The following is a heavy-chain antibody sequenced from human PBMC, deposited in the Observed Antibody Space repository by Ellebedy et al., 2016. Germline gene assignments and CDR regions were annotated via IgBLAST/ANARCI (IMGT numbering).Heavy chain of an antibody. D-gene: IGHD3-10*01. CDR3: ARADALVFWPGVWFGELSPYAFDI. CDR2: IYYSGST. V-gene: IGHV4-59*01. CDR1: GGSISSYY. Sequence: GSLRLSCTVSGGSISSYYWSWIRQPPGKGLEWIGYIYYSGSTNYNPSLKSRVTISVDTSKNQFSLKLSSVTAADTAVYYCARADALVFWPGVWFGELSPYAFDIWGQGTMVTVSS. J-gene: IGHJ3*02.